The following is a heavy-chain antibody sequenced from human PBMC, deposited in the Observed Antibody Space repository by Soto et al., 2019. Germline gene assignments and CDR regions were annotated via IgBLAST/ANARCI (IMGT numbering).Heavy chain of an antibody. Sequence: GGSLRLSCAASGFTFSSYAMSWVRQAPGKGLEWVSAISGSGGSTYYADSVKGRFTISRDNSKNTLYLQMNSLRAEDTAVYYCAKFGGRIDNTDLDYWGQGTLVTVSS. CDR1: GFTFSSYA. CDR3: AKFGGRIDNTDLDY. V-gene: IGHV3-23*01. J-gene: IGHJ4*02. CDR2: ISGSGGST. D-gene: IGHD2-15*01.